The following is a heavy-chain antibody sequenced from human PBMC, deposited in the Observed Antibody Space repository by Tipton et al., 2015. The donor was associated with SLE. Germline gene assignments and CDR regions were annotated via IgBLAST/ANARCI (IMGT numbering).Heavy chain of an antibody. CDR1: GGSISSSSYY. CDR3: ARHLKKHYYGILTGLKGYNWFDP. CDR2: IYYSGST. Sequence: TLSLTCTVSGGSISSSSYYWGWIRQPPGKGLEWIGSIYYSGSTYYNPSLTSRVTISVDTSKNQFSLKLSSVTAADTAVYYCARHLKKHYYGILTGLKGYNWFDPWGQGTLVTVSS. J-gene: IGHJ5*02. D-gene: IGHD3-9*01. V-gene: IGHV4-39*01.